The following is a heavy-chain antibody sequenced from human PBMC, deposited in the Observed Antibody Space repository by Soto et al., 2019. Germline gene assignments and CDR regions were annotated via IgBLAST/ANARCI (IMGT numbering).Heavy chain of an antibody. CDR3: ARMMLASMVV. V-gene: IGHV6-1*01. J-gene: IGHJ6*02. CDR1: GDSVSSNSSA. Sequence: SQTLSLTWALSGDSVSSNSSAWNWIRQSPSRGLEWLGRTYYRSKWYNDYAVSVKSRITINPDTSKNQFSLQLNSATPEDPALYYCARMMLASMVVLGQGTTDTVSS. CDR2: TYYRSKWYN. D-gene: IGHD2-8*01.